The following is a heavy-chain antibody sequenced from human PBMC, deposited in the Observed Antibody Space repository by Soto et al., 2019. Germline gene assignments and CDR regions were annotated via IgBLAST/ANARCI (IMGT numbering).Heavy chain of an antibody. V-gene: IGHV4-4*03. CDR3: ARVSYGSGSSWFDP. CDR1: AGLLSPSHW. CDR2: IYHSVST. Sequence: PQDFCLRCGGSAGLLSPSHWCVWLLQPPGKWLELIGEIYHSVSTNYNPSLKSRVTISVDKSKNQFSLKLSSVTAADTAVYYCARVSYGSGSSWFDPWGQGTLVT. D-gene: IGHD3-10*01. J-gene: IGHJ5*02.